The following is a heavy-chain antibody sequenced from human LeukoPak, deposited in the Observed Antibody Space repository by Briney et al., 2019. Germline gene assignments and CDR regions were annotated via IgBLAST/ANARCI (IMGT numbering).Heavy chain of an antibody. J-gene: IGHJ4*02. Sequence: GGSLRLSCAASGFTFSNYEMNWVRQAPGKGLEWVSHIRSSGSTIYYADSVKGRFTISRDNAKNSLYLQMSSLRAEDTAVYYCAREGVTAPGDYWGQGTLVTVSS. D-gene: IGHD2-21*02. V-gene: IGHV3-48*03. CDR3: AREGVTAPGDY. CDR1: GFTFSNYE. CDR2: IRSSGSTI.